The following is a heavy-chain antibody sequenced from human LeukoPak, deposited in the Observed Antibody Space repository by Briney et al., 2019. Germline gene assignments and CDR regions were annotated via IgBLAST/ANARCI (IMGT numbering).Heavy chain of an antibody. CDR2: IKQDGSEK. CDR1: GFTLTKYW. V-gene: IGHV3-7*01. J-gene: IGHJ4*02. Sequence: PGGSLRLSCAASGFTLTKYWMTWVRQAPGKGLEWVANIKQDGSEKFYVDSVKGRFTISRDNAKNSLDPQINSLGAEDTAVYYCARGLDCRSTSCYLDNWGQGTLVTVSS. D-gene: IGHD2-2*01. CDR3: ARGLDCRSTSCYLDN.